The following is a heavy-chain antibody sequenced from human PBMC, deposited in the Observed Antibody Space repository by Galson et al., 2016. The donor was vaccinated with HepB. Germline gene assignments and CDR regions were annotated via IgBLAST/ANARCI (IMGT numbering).Heavy chain of an antibody. CDR1: GFTFSDYW. Sequence: SLRLSCAASGFTFSDYWMNWVRQAPGKGLVWVSRIIRDGSSATYADSVKGRFTISRDNAKNTLFLQMNSLRAEDTAVYYCAREHLNDDAFDVWGQGTMVIVSS. CDR2: IIRDGSSA. D-gene: IGHD1-1*01. V-gene: IGHV3-74*01. CDR3: AREHLNDDAFDV. J-gene: IGHJ3*01.